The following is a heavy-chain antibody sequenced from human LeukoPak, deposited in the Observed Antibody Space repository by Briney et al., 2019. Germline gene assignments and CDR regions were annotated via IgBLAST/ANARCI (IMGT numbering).Heavy chain of an antibody. CDR3: ARQIAAAGTGCFDY. D-gene: IGHD6-13*01. CDR1: GGSISSGDYY. CDR2: IYYSGST. Sequence: SQTLSLTCTVSGGSISSGDYYWSWIRQPPGKGLEWIGYIYYSGSTYYNPSLKSRVTISVDTSKNQFSLKLSSVTAADTAVYYCARQIAAAGTGCFDYWGQGTLVTVSS. J-gene: IGHJ4*02. V-gene: IGHV4-30-4*01.